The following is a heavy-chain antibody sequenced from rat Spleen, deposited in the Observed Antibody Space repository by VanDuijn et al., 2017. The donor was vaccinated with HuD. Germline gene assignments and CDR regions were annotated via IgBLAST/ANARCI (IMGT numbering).Heavy chain of an antibody. CDR1: GFKFNYYW. D-gene: IGHD3-1*01. Sequence: EVQLVESGGGLVQPGRSLKLSCVASGFKFNYYWMTWIRQAPGKGLEWVASITNTGSSTHYPDSVKGRFTISRDNAKSTLYLQMDSLRSEDTATYYCARTPPMDAWGQGSSVTVSS. J-gene: IGHJ4*01. V-gene: IGHV5-31*01. CDR3: ARTPPMDA. CDR2: ITNTGSST.